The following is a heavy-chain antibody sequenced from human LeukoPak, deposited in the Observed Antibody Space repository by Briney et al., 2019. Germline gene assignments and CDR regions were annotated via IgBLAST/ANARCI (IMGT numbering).Heavy chain of an antibody. CDR2: IYYSGST. CDR3: ARDGGGTSRPLDY. V-gene: IGHV4-59*11. J-gene: IGHJ4*02. D-gene: IGHD2-2*01. CDR1: GGSLSSHY. Sequence: PSETLSLTCTVSGGSLSSHYWSWIRQPPGKGLQWIGNIYYSGSTSYNPSLKSRVTMSVDTSKNQFSLKVSSVTAADTAVYYCARDGGGTSRPLDYWGQGTPVTVSS.